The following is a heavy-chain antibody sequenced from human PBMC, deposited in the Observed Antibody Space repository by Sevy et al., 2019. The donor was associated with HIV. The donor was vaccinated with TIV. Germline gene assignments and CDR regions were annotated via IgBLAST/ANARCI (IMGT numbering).Heavy chain of an antibody. Sequence: PLRLSCAASGFTFDDYAMHWVRQGPGKGLEWVSGISWNSGSIGYADSVKGRFTISRDNAKNSLYLQMNSLRAEDTALYYCAKDMAPYYYYGMDVWGQGTTVTVSS. CDR3: AKDMAPYYYYGMDV. D-gene: IGHD5-12*01. V-gene: IGHV3-9*01. CDR1: GFTFDDYA. J-gene: IGHJ6*02. CDR2: ISWNSGSI.